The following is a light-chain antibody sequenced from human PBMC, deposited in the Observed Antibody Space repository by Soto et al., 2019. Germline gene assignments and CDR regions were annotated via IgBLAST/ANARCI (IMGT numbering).Light chain of an antibody. V-gene: IGKV1-6*01. Sequence: ALQMTQSPSSLSASVGDRVTITCRASQGIRNDLGWYQQKPGKAPKLLIYAASSLQSGVPSRFSGSGSGTDFTLAISSLQPEDFATYYCLQEYNYPRTFGQGTKVEI. CDR3: LQEYNYPRT. J-gene: IGKJ1*01. CDR2: AAS. CDR1: QGIRND.